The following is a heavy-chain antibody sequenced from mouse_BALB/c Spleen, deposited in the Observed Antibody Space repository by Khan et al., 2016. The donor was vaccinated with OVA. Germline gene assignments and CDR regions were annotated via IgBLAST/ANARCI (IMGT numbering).Heavy chain of an antibody. CDR2: IWAGGST. V-gene: IGHV2-9*02. Sequence: QVQLQQSGPGLVAPSQSLSITCTVYGYSLTRYGVHWVRQPPGKGLEWLGLIWAGGSTNYNWALMSRLSISTDNSKSLVFLIINSLQTDDTALYYCARSKYLARYWGQGTTLTVSS. CDR3: ARSKYLARY. D-gene: IGHD3-3*01. CDR1: GYSLTRYG. J-gene: IGHJ2*01.